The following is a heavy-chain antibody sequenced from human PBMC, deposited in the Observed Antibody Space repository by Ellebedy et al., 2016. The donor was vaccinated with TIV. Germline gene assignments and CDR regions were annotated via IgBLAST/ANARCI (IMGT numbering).Heavy chain of an antibody. V-gene: IGHV3-23*01. CDR3: ARDQLGVGPAFEI. Sequence: PGGSLRLSWAVAGATSSSHAMCRVRQGRAKAVEWVFTMCVSGGNTYYADHAKGRFTISRDNSKNTLYLQMNSLRAEETAVYYCARDQLGVGPAFEIWGQGTMVTVSS. D-gene: IGHD2-2*01. J-gene: IGHJ3*02. CDR1: GATSSSHA. CDR2: MCVSGGNT.